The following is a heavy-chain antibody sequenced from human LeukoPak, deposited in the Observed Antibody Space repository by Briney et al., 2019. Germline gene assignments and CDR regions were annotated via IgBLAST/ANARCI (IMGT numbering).Heavy chain of an antibody. Sequence: PGRSLRLSCTASGFTFGDYAMSWVRQAPGKGLEWVSAISGSASNTYYADSVKGRFTISRDNSKNTVYLQMNSLRAEDTAIYYCAKSGSTGYYYYYYYMDVWGKGTSVTVSS. V-gene: IGHV3-23*01. J-gene: IGHJ6*03. CDR1: GFTFGDYA. CDR2: ISGSASNT. CDR3: AKSGSTGYYYYYYYMDV. D-gene: IGHD3-10*01.